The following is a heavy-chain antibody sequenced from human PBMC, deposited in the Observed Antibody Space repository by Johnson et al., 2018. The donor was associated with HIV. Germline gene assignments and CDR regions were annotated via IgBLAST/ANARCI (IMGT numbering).Heavy chain of an antibody. CDR3: AKGLLIAAAHDAFDI. Sequence: QEKLVESGGGVVQPGRSLRLSCAASGFTFSSYAMHWVRQAPGKGLEWVAVISYDGSNKYYADSVKGRFTISRDNSKNTLYLQMNSLRAEDTAVYYCAKGLLIAAAHDAFDIWGQGTMVTVSS. CDR2: ISYDGSNK. CDR1: GFTFSSYA. J-gene: IGHJ3*02. D-gene: IGHD6-13*01. V-gene: IGHV3-30-3*01.